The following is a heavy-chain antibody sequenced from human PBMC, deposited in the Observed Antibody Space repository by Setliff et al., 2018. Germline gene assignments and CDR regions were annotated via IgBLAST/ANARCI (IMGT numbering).Heavy chain of an antibody. Sequence: ASVKVSCKASGYTLTNYYMHWVRQAPGQGLEWMGIINPSGGLTRYAQKFQGRVTMTRDTSTSTVYMEVSSLRSEDTAVYYCARDPTGSHLTANAFDIWGQGTMVTVSS. J-gene: IGHJ3*02. CDR1: GYTLTNYY. CDR2: INPSGGLT. V-gene: IGHV1-46*03. D-gene: IGHD7-27*01. CDR3: ARDPTGSHLTANAFDI.